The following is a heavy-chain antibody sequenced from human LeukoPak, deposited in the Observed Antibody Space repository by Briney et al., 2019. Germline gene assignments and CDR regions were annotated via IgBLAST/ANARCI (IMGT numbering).Heavy chain of an antibody. CDR1: GFTFSNYA. D-gene: IGHD3-10*01. CDR2: ISYDGSNK. CDR3: ARGGQYYYESGSLYIGLDV. V-gene: IGHV3-30-3*01. Sequence: GGSLRLSCAASGFTFSNYALHWVRQAPGKGLEWVAVISYDGSNKNYADSVKGRFNVSRDNSKNTLYLEMNSLRPEDTAVYYCARGGQYYYESGSLYIGLDVWGQGTTVIVSS. J-gene: IGHJ6*02.